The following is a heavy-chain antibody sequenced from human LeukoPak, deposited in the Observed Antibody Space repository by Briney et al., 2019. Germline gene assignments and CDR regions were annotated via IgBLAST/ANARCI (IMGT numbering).Heavy chain of an antibody. CDR2: INPDSGDT. V-gene: IGHV1-2*02. CDR3: ARGTMDFKY. J-gene: IGHJ4*02. Sequence: ASVKVSCKTSGYTFTGYYMHWVRQAPGQGLEWMGWINPDSGDTNYAQKFQGRVTLTRDKSNSTAYMELSSLRSNDTAVYYCARGTMDFKYWGQGILLTVSS. D-gene: IGHD3-10*01. CDR1: GYTFTGYY.